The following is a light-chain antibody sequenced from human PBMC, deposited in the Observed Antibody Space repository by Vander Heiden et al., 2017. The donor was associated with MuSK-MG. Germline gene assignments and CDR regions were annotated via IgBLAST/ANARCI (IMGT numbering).Light chain of an antibody. J-gene: IGKJ1*01. Sequence: DIQMTQSPSSLSASVGDRVTITCRASQSISSYLNWYQQKPGKAPKLLIYAASSWQSGVPSRFSGSGYGKDFTLTISSRQPEDCASYYCQQNDSIPPWTFGQGTKVEIK. V-gene: IGKV1-39*01. CDR3: QQNDSIPPWT. CDR1: QSISSY. CDR2: AAS.